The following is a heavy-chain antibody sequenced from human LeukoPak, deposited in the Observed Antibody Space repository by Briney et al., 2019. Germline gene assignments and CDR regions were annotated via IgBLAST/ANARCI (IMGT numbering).Heavy chain of an antibody. Sequence: GGSLRLSCAASGFTFTSYAMSWVRQAPGKGLEWVSAISGSGGTTYYANSVKGRFTISRDNSKNTLYLQMSSLRAEDTAVYYCVKAAYFDFWNGYYLDYWGQGTLVTVSS. D-gene: IGHD3-3*01. J-gene: IGHJ4*02. CDR2: ISGSGGTT. CDR3: VKAAYFDFWNGYYLDY. V-gene: IGHV3-23*01. CDR1: GFTFTSYA.